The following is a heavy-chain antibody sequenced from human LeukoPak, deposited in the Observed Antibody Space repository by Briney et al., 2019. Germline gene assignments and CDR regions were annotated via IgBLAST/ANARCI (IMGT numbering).Heavy chain of an antibody. Sequence: KSSETLSLTCTVSGGSISSYYWSWIRQPPGKGLEWIGYIYYSGSTSYNPSLKSRVTISVDTSKNQFSLKLSSVTAADTAVYYCARRIIAAAAPYMDVWGKGTTVTVSS. CDR2: IYYSGST. D-gene: IGHD6-13*01. V-gene: IGHV4-59*08. J-gene: IGHJ6*03. CDR1: GGSISSYY. CDR3: ARRIIAAAAPYMDV.